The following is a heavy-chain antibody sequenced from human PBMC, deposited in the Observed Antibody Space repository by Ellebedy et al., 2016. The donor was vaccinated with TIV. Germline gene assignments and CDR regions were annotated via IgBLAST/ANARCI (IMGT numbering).Heavy chain of an antibody. CDR1: DDSVSSDNY. V-gene: IGHV4-38-2*02. Sequence: SETLSLTXTVFDDSVSSDNYWGWFRQSPGKGLGWIGSIYHSGSTHYNPSLKSRVTISVDTSKNQFSLKLNSVTAADTAVYYCARDYGTSGSYYYYYGMDVWGQGTTVTVS. CDR3: ARDYGTSGSYYYYYGMDV. CDR2: IYHSGST. D-gene: IGHD2-8*01. J-gene: IGHJ6*02.